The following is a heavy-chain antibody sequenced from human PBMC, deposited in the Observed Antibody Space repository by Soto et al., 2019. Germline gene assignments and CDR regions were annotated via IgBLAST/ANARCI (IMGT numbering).Heavy chain of an antibody. CDR2: ITGSDVTT. J-gene: IGHJ1*01. Sequence: EVQLLESGGVLVQPGGSLRLSCAASGFTFSNYAMSWVRQAPGQGLEWVASITGSDVTTYYADYLKGRVTISRDNSRNTLYLHMNRLRAEDTAVSYCDKATHNGERGYCASTIGAADYFQDWGQGALVAVSS. V-gene: IGHV3-23*01. D-gene: IGHD2-2*01. CDR1: GFTFSNYA. CDR3: DKATHNGERGYCASTIGAADYFQD.